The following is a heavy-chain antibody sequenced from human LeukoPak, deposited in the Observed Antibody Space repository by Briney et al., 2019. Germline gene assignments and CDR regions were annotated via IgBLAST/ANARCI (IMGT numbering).Heavy chain of an antibody. J-gene: IGHJ4*02. CDR2: ISASGAGT. Sequence: GGSLRLSCSVSGFTFSSYAVSWVRQAPGKGLEWVSSISASGAGTYYADSVKGRFTISRDNSKNTMYLQMNSLRAEDTAVYYWASEGVRGSGSYYNVKDYWGQGSLVTVSS. CDR3: ASEGVRGSGSYYNVKDY. CDR1: GFTFSSYA. V-gene: IGHV3-23*01. D-gene: IGHD3-10*01.